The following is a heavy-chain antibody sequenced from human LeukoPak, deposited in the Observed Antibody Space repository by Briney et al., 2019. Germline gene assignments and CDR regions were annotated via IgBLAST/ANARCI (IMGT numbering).Heavy chain of an antibody. CDR2: INPSGGST. D-gene: IGHD5-18*01. Sequence: ASVKVSCKASGYTFTSYYMHWVRQAPGQGLEWLGIINPSGGSTSYAQKFQGRVTMTRDMSTSTVYMELSSLRSEDTAVYYCARDFSSYGINNDAFDIWGQGTMVTVSS. V-gene: IGHV1-46*01. CDR3: ARDFSSYGINNDAFDI. CDR1: GYTFTSYY. J-gene: IGHJ3*02.